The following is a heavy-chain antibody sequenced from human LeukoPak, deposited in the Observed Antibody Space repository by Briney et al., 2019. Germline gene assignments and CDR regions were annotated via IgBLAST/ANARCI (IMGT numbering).Heavy chain of an antibody. Sequence: GGSLRLSCAASGFTFSSYGMHWVRQAPGKGLEWVAVIWYDGSNKYYVDSVKGRFTISRDNSKNTLYLQMNSLRAEDTAVYYCTRVAYSGGYSQAFDIWGQGTMVTVSS. D-gene: IGHD3-22*01. CDR2: IWYDGSNK. CDR3: TRVAYSGGYSQAFDI. J-gene: IGHJ3*02. V-gene: IGHV3-33*01. CDR1: GFTFSSYG.